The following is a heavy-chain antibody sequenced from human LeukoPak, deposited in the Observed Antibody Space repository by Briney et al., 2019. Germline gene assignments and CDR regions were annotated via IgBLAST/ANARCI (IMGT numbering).Heavy chain of an antibody. J-gene: IGHJ5*02. D-gene: IGHD5-18*01. CDR1: GGSFSGYY. CDR3: ARVRRGYSYGYYGFDP. CDR2: INHSGST. Sequence: SETLSLTCAVYGGSFSGYYWSWIRQPPGKGLEWIGEINHSGSTNYNPSLKSRVTISVDTSKNQFSLKLSSVTAADTAVYYCARVRRGYSYGYYGFDPWGQGTLVTVSS. V-gene: IGHV4-34*01.